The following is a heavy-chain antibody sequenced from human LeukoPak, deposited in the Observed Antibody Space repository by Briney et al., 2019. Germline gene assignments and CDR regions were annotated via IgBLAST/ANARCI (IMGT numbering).Heavy chain of an antibody. D-gene: IGHD4-17*01. CDR1: GFTFSSYS. Sequence: GGSLRLSCAASGFTFSSYSMNWVRQAPGKGLEWVSSISSSSSYIYYADSVKGRFTISRDNAKNPLYLQMNSLRAEDTAVYYCARDPSNYGDYFQYYFDYWGQGTLVTVSS. J-gene: IGHJ4*02. V-gene: IGHV3-21*01. CDR3: ARDPSNYGDYFQYYFDY. CDR2: ISSSSSYI.